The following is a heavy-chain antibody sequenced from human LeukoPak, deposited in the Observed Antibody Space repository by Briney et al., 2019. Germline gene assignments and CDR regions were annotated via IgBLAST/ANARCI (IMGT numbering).Heavy chain of an antibody. V-gene: IGHV4-4*07. CDR2: IYTSGST. CDR1: GGSISSYY. D-gene: IGHD6-13*01. CDR3: ARGGYSSSWYGPGDWFDP. Sequence: SETLSLTCTVSGGSISSYYWSWIRQPAGKGLEWIGRIYTSGSTNYNPSLKSRVTMSVDTSKNQFSLKLSSVTAADTAVYYCARGGYSSSWYGPGDWFDPWGQGTLVAVSS. J-gene: IGHJ5*02.